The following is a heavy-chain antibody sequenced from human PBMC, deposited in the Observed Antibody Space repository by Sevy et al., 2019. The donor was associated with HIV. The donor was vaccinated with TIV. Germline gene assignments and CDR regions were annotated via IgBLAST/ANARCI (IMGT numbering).Heavy chain of an antibody. CDR1: GFTFSSYA. J-gene: IGHJ4*02. CDR3: ASHYYDSTGYYYPLDY. D-gene: IGHD3-22*01. Sequence: GGSLRLSCTASGFTFSSYAMYWVRQAPGKGLEWVAVISYHGNNKDYADSVKGRFTISRDNSKNTLYLQMNSLRAEDTAVYYCASHYYDSTGYYYPLDYWGQGTLVTVSS. V-gene: IGHV3-30*04. CDR2: ISYHGNNK.